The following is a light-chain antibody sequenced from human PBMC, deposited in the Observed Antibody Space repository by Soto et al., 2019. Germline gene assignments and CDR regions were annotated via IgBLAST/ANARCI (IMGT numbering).Light chain of an antibody. CDR1: QPITNY. V-gene: IGKV1-39*01. J-gene: IGKJ1*01. CDR2: AAS. CDR3: QQSYITPWT. Sequence: DIQMTQSPSSLSTSVGDRVTITCRASQPITNYLNWYQQKQGRVPKLLIYAASRLQSGVPSRFSGSGSGTDFTLTISSLQPEDFANYYCQQSYITPWTFGQGTKVEIK.